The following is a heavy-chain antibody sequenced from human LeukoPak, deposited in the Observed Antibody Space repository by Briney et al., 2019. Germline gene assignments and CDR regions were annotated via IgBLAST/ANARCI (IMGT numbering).Heavy chain of an antibody. CDR2: IYYSGST. J-gene: IGHJ6*02. CDR3: ARDGGIAAAGKTYGKFYYYYYGMDV. Sequence: SETLSLTCTVSGGSISSGGYYWSWIRQHPGKGLEWIGYIYYSGSTYYNPSLKSRVTISVDTSKNQFSLKLSSVTAADTAVYYCARDGGIAAAGKTYGKFYYYYYGMDVWGRGTTVTVSS. V-gene: IGHV4-31*03. CDR1: GGSISSGGYY. D-gene: IGHD6-13*01.